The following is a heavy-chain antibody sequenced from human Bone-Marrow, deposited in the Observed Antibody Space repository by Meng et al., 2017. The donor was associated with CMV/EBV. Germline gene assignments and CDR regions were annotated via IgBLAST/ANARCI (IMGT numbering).Heavy chain of an antibody. J-gene: IGHJ4*02. V-gene: IGHV1-2*02. CDR3: ARENNWGPDY. CDR2: IHPHRGDT. D-gene: IGHD7-27*01. CDR1: GYTFTAYY. Sequence: ASVKVSCKASGYTFTAYYFHWVRQAPGQGLEWMGWIHPHRGDTNYAQQFQGRVTFTRDTSINTGYMELTRLTSDDTAVYYCARENNWGPDYWGQGTLVTVSS.